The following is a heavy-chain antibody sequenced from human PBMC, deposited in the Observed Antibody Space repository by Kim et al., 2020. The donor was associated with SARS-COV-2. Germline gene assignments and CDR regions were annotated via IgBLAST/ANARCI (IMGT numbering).Heavy chain of an antibody. J-gene: IGHJ3*02. Sequence: TKYSQKFQGRVTITRDTSASTAYMELSSLRSEDTAVYYCARRGGQGAFDIWGQGTMVTVSS. V-gene: IGHV1-3*01. CDR2: T. CDR3: ARRGGQGAFDI. D-gene: IGHD3-16*01.